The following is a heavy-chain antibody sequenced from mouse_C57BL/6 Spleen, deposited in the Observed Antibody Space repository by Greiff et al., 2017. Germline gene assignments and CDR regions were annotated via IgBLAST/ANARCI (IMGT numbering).Heavy chain of an antibody. CDR3: ARSDSNYGAY. V-gene: IGHV1-18*01. D-gene: IGHD2-5*01. CDR2: INPNNGGT. CDR1: GYTFTDFN. J-gene: IGHJ3*01. Sequence: EVQLQQSGPELVQPWASVKIPCKASGYTFTDFNMDWVKQSHGKSLEWIGDINPNNGGTIYNQKFKGKATLTVDKSSSTAYMELRSLTSEDTAVYYCARSDSNYGAYWGQGTLVTVSA.